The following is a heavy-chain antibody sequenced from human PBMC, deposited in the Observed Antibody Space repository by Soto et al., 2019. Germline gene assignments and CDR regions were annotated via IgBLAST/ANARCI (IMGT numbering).Heavy chain of an antibody. D-gene: IGHD6-6*01. V-gene: IGHV4-31*03. CDR2: IYYTGNT. Sequence: SETLSLTCTVSGGSISSGGYYWSWIRQHPEKGLEWIGYIYYTGNTYYNASLKSRVTISVDTSNNQFSLKLSSVTAADTAVYYCARVGISSSDAFDIWGQGTTVTV. J-gene: IGHJ3*02. CDR1: GGSISSGGYY. CDR3: ARVGISSSDAFDI.